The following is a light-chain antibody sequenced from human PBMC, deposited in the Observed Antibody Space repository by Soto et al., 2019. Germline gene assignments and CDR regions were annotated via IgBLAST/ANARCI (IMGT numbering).Light chain of an antibody. CDR1: SSDVGGYTY. J-gene: IGLJ1*01. CDR3: GSYTSRNTLYV. V-gene: IGLV2-14*01. Sequence: QSALTQPASVSGSPGPSITISCTGTSSDVGGYTYVSWYQQHPDKAPKLMIFEVSNRPSGGSNRFSGSKAGNTASLTISGLQAEDEADYYCGSYTSRNTLYVFGTGTRSPS. CDR2: EVS.